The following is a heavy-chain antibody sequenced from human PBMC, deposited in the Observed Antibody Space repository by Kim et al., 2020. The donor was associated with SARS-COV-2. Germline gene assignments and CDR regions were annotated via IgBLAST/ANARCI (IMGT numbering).Heavy chain of an antibody. CDR3: MKGGWGSIWDH. CDR1: GFTFTGYA. D-gene: IGHD3-9*01. Sequence: GGSLRLSCTTSGFTFTGYAMSWVRQAPGKGLEGVSSIDGSDGTTYYVDSVKGRFTVSRDNSKNTLYLQMRTLRADDTAVYYCMKGGWGSIWDHWGQGTLVTVSS. V-gene: IGHV3-23*01. CDR2: IDGSDGTT. J-gene: IGHJ4*02.